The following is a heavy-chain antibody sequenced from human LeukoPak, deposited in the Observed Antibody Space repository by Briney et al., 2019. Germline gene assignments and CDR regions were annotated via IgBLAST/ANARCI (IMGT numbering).Heavy chain of an antibody. CDR3: AKELPGRWFDP. CDR2: ISWNSGSI. D-gene: IGHD2-15*01. V-gene: IGHV3-9*01. CDR1: GFTFDDYA. Sequence: GRSLRLSCAASGFTFDDYAMHWVRQAPGKGLEWDSGISWNSGSIGYADSVKGRFTISRDNAKNSLYLQMNSLRAEDTALYYCAKELPGRWFDPWGQGTLVTVSS. J-gene: IGHJ5*02.